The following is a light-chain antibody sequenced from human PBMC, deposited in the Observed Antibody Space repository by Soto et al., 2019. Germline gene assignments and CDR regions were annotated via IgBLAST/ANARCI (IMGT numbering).Light chain of an antibody. CDR3: QQSYSTP. V-gene: IGKV1-39*01. CDR2: AAS. J-gene: IGKJ1*01. Sequence: DIQMTQSPSSLSASVGDRVTITCRASQSISSYLNWYQQKPGKAPKLLIYAASSLQSGVPSRFSGSGSGTDFTLTIISLQPEDFATYYCQQSYSTPFGQGTKVEIK. CDR1: QSISSY.